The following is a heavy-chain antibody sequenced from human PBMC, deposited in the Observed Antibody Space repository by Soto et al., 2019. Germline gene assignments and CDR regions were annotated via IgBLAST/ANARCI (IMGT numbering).Heavy chain of an antibody. V-gene: IGHV5-51*01. CDR3: ARRGTAMVHFDS. CDR2: IYPGDSDT. Sequence: GESLKISCKRSGYTFTNYWIGWVRQMPGKGLEWMGIIYPGDSDTRYSPSFQGQVTISADKSINTAYLQWSSLKASDTAIYYCARRGTAMVHFDSWGQGTLVTVSS. CDR1: GYTFTNYW. D-gene: IGHD5-18*01. J-gene: IGHJ4*02.